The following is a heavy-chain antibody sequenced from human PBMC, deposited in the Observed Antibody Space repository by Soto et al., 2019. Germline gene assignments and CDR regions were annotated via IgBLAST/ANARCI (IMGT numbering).Heavy chain of an antibody. Sequence: GGSLRLSCTASGFTFGDYAMSWVRQAPGKGLEWVGFIRSKAYGGTTEYAASVKGRFTISRDDSKSIAYLQMNSLKTEDTAVYYCTRDMGSYGDYGYWGQGTLVTVSS. J-gene: IGHJ4*02. CDR2: IRSKAYGGTT. V-gene: IGHV3-49*04. CDR3: TRDMGSYGDYGY. D-gene: IGHD4-17*01. CDR1: GFTFGDYA.